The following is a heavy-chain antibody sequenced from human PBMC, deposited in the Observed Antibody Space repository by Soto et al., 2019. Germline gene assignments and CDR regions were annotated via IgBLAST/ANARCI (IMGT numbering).Heavy chain of an antibody. V-gene: IGHV1-69*13. CDR2: IIPIFGTA. Sequence: GASVKVSCKASGGTFSSYAISWVRQAPGQGLEWKGGIIPIFGTANYAQKLQGRVTINADESTSTAYMELSSLRSEDTAVYYCAYGDYVPLYYYGMDVWGQGTTVTVSS. CDR1: GGTFSSYA. D-gene: IGHD4-17*01. CDR3: AYGDYVPLYYYGMDV. J-gene: IGHJ6*02.